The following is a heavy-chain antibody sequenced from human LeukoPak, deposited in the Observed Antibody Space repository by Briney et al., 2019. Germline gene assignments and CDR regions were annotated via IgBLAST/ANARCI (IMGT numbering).Heavy chain of an antibody. D-gene: IGHD2-8*01. V-gene: IGHV1-46*01. CDR1: GYSFTSYY. CDR3: ARDSCTKVVCYTKDY. CDR2: INPSGGST. Sequence: GASVKVSCKASGYSFTSYYMHWVRQAPGQGLEWMGIINPSGGSTSYAQKFQGRVTMTRDTSTSTVYMELSSLRSEDTAVYYCARDSCTKVVCYTKDYGGKETRATVS. J-gene: IGHJ4*02.